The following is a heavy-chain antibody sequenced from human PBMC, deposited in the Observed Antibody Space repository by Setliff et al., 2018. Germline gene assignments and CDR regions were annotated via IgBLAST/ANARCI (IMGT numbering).Heavy chain of an antibody. CDR3: ARGVYCSSTSCSPGLNWFDP. CDR2: INHSGST. V-gene: IGHV4-34*01. Sequence: SETLSLTCAVYGGSFSGYYWSWIRQPPGKGLEWIGEINHSGSTNYNPSLKSRVTISVDTSKNQFSLKLSSVTAADTAVYYCARGVYCSSTSCSPGLNWFDPWGQGTLVTVSP. J-gene: IGHJ5*02. CDR1: GGSFSGYY. D-gene: IGHD2-2*01.